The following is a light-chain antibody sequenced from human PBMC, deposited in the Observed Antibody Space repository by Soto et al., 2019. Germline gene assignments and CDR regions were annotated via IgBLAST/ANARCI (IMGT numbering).Light chain of an antibody. V-gene: IGLV2-23*01. CDR3: WSYAGSNTYV. CDR1: SSDVGSSDL. Sequence: QSALTLPASVSGSPGQSITISCTGASSDVGSSDLVSWYQQHPGKAPKLIISEATKRPSGVSNRFSGSKSGDTVSLTISGFQTEDVADYYYWSYAGSNTYVFGPGTKLTVL. J-gene: IGLJ1*01. CDR2: EAT.